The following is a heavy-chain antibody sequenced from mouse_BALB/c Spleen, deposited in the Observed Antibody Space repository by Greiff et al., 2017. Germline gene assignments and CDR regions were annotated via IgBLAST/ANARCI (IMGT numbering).Heavy chain of an antibody. J-gene: IGHJ4*01. D-gene: IGHD2-14*01. V-gene: IGHV1-12*01. CDR2: IYPGNGDT. CDR3: ARQAYYRYDGYAMDY. Sequence: QVQLQQPGAELVKPGASVKMSCKASGYTFTSYNMHWVKQTPGQGLEWIGAIYPGNGDTSYNQKFKGKATLTADKSSSTAYMQLSSLTSEDSAVYYCARQAYYRYDGYAMDYWGQGTSVTVSS. CDR1: GYTFTSYN.